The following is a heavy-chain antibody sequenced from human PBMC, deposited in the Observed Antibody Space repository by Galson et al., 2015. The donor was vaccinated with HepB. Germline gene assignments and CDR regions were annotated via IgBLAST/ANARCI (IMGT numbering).Heavy chain of an antibody. CDR2: LTYDGTSQ. CDR1: GFTLNNYG. V-gene: IGHV3-30*18. D-gene: IGHD3-3*01. Sequence: SLRLSCAASGFTLNNYGINWVRQAPGKGLEWVAVLTYDGTSQYYADYVEGRFTISRDNSKNTLYLQMNSLSPEDTAIYYCAKGGYYDFWSAYDSWGQGALVTVSS. J-gene: IGHJ4*02. CDR3: AKGGYYDFWSAYDS.